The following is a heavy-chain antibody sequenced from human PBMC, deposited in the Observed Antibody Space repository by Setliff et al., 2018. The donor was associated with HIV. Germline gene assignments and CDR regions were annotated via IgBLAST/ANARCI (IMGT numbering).Heavy chain of an antibody. J-gene: IGHJ4*02. CDR3: ANFLPDTAAAGPRFDY. Sequence: SQTLSLTCVVYGGSFSGFYWSWIRQPPGKGLEWIGEINHSGSTTYNPSLKSRVTISVDTSKNHFSLKLSSVTAADTAVYYCANFLPDTAAAGPRFDYWGQGTLVTVSS. CDR1: GGSFSGFY. V-gene: IGHV4-34*01. D-gene: IGHD6-13*01. CDR2: INHSGST.